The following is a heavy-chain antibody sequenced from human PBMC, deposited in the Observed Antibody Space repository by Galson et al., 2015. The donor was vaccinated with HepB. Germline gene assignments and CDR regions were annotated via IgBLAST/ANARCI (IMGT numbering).Heavy chain of an antibody. J-gene: IGHJ6*02. Sequence: SVTVSCKASGSTFTSYYMHWVRQAPGQGLEWMGIINPSGGSTSYAQKFQGGVTMTRDTSTSTVYMELSSLRSEDTAVYYCARESPFNEGLYGMDVWGQGTTVTVSS. V-gene: IGHV1-46*01. CDR2: INPSGGST. CDR3: ARESPFNEGLYGMDV. CDR1: GSTFTSYY.